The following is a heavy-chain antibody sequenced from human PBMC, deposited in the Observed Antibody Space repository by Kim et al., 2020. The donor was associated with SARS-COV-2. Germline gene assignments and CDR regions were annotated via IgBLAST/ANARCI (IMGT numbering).Heavy chain of an antibody. CDR1: GFTFSGYA. Sequence: GGSLRLSCAASGFTFSGYAMSWVRQAPGKGLEWVSGISRGGDSTYYADSVKGRFTISRDNSGTTLYLQMNSLRADDTAVYYCAKDPPGGTVTGGRAFDIWGQGTMVTVSS. J-gene: IGHJ3*02. CDR3: AKDPPGGTVTGGRAFDI. V-gene: IGHV3-23*01. CDR2: ISRGGDST. D-gene: IGHD6-19*01.